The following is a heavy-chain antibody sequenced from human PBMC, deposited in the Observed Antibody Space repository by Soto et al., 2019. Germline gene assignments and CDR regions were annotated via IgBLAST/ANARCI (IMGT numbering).Heavy chain of an antibody. J-gene: IGHJ5*02. V-gene: IGHV4-31*03. CDR2: IYYSGST. CDR3: ARASGGYCSGGSCYSRVDP. CDR1: CGSISSCVYY. Sequence: SETLSLTCTVSCGSISSCVYYWSWIRQHPGKGLEWIGYIYYSGSTYYNPSLKSRVTISVDTSKNQFSLKLSSVTAADTAVYYCARASGGYCSGGSCYSRVDPWGQGTLVTVSS. D-gene: IGHD2-15*01.